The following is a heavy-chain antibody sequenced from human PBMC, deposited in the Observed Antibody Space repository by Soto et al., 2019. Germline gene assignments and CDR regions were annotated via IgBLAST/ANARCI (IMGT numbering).Heavy chain of an antibody. Sequence: SETLSLTCAVYGGSFSGYYWSWIRQPPGKXLEWIGEINHSGSTNYYPSLKSRVTISVDTSKNQFSLKLSSVTAADTAVYYCARSSYSSGWYPRNSYGMDVWGQGTTVTVSS. CDR2: INHSGST. V-gene: IGHV4-34*01. D-gene: IGHD6-19*01. CDR3: ARSSYSSGWYPRNSYGMDV. J-gene: IGHJ6*02. CDR1: GGSFSGYY.